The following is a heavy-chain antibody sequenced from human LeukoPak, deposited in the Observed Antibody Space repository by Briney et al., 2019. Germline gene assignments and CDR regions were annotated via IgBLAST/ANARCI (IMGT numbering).Heavy chain of an antibody. J-gene: IGHJ6*03. CDR3: ASGSDYYYYYYMDV. Sequence: ASVKVSCKASGGTFSSYAISWVRQAPGQGLEWMGGIIPIFGTANYAQKFQGRVTITADESTSTAYMELSSLRSEDTAVYYCASGSDYYYYYYMDVWGKGTTVTVSS. V-gene: IGHV1-69*13. CDR2: IIPIFGTA. CDR1: GGTFSSYA. D-gene: IGHD1-26*01.